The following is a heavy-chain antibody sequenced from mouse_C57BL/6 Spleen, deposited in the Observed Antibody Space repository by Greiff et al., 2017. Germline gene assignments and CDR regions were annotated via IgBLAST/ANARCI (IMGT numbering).Heavy chain of an antibody. J-gene: IGHJ4*01. D-gene: IGHD2-3*01. V-gene: IGHV5-17*01. CDR1: GFTFSDYG. CDR2: ISSGSSTI. Sequence: EVKLVESGGGLVKPGGSLKLSCAASGFTFSDYGMHWVSQAQEKGLEWVAYISSGSSTIYYADTVKGRFTIYRDNAKNTLFRQMTSLRSEYTAMYYCARDDGYPYAMDYWGQGTSVTVSS. CDR3: ARDDGYPYAMDY.